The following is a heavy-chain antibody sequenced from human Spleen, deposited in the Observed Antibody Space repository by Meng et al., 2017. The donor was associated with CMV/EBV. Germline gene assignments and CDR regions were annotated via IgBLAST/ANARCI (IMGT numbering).Heavy chain of an antibody. CDR3: ARESSGSFVLDV. CDR1: GFTFSSYW. Sequence: GESLKISCAASGFTFSSYWMHWVRQAPGKGLVWVSRINYDGSSTSYADSVKGRFTISRDNAENSVYLHMNGLRAEETAVYFCARESSGSFVLDVWGQGTTVTVSS. V-gene: IGHV3-74*01. CDR2: INYDGSST. J-gene: IGHJ6*02. D-gene: IGHD3-22*01.